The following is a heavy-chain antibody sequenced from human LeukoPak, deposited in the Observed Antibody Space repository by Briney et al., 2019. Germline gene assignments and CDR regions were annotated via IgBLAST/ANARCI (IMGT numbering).Heavy chain of an antibody. D-gene: IGHD6-19*01. J-gene: IGHJ4*02. CDR2: TYHKSAWYN. Sequence: SQTLSLTCAISGDSVSRDSIAWNWIRQSPSRGLEWLGRTYHKSAWYNDYAVSVKGRIIINPDTSKNQFSLQLNSVTPEDTAVYYCARGTGWPQFDYWGQGTLVTVSS. V-gene: IGHV6-1*01. CDR3: ARGTGWPQFDY. CDR1: GDSVSRDSIA.